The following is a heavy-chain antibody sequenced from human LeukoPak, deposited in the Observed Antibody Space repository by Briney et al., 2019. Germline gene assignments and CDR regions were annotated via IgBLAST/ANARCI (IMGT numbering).Heavy chain of an antibody. J-gene: IGHJ4*02. D-gene: IGHD6-25*01. V-gene: IGHV5-51*01. Sequence: GESLKISCKASGYSFTSYYIGWVRQIPGKGLEWMGIIYPGDSDTRYSPSFQGQVTISVDKSIDTAYLQWSSLKASDTAVHYCARAAYLDSWGQGTLVTVSS. CDR1: GYSFTSYY. CDR3: ARAAYLDS. CDR2: IYPGDSDT.